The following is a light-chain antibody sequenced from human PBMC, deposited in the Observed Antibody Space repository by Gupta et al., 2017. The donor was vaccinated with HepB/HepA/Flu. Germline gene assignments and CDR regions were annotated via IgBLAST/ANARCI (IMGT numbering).Light chain of an antibody. Sequence: IQMTQSTSSLSQSVGDRFTITCRASQGIRDDLGWYQQKPGQAPKRLIYDASRWNSGVPSRFSGSDDGTEFTLTISSLQPEDFATYCCRHQNTSPFTFGHGTKVDIK. CDR1: QGIRDD. CDR2: DAS. V-gene: IGKV1-17*01. CDR3: RHQNTSPFT. J-gene: IGKJ3*01.